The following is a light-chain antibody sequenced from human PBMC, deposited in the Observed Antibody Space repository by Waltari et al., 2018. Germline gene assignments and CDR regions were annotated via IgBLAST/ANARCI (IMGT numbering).Light chain of an antibody. Sequence: QSALTQPASVSGSPGQSITISCTGTSSDIGAYKHASWYQQHPGKAPKPMIYEVSNRPSGVSNRFSGSKSGNTASLTISGLQADDESHYYCTSFTSSATWVFGGGTKVTVL. CDR2: EVS. J-gene: IGLJ3*02. CDR3: TSFTSSATWV. V-gene: IGLV2-14*01. CDR1: SSDIGAYKH.